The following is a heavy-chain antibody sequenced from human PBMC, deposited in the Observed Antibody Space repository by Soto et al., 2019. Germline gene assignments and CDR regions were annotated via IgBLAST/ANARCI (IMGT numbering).Heavy chain of an antibody. CDR2: IGTGETNT. D-gene: IGHD2-21*01. CDR1: GFTFSSYE. V-gene: IGHV3-48*03. CDR3: AREELNCGGDCFAF. J-gene: IGHJ4*02. Sequence: AGGSLRLSCAASGFTFSSYEFNWVRQAPGKGLEWISYIGTGETNTYYAGSVKGRFTVSRDNAKNSVYLQMNSLRAEDTAIYYCAREELNCGGDCFAFWGQGALVTVSS.